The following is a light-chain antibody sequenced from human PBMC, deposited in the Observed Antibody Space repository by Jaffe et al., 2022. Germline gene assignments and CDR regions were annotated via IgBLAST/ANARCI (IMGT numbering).Light chain of an antibody. CDR3: QSFDNNLSGHV. J-gene: IGLJ1*01. Sequence: QSVLTQPPSVSGAPGQRVTISCTGTRSNIGAGYEVHWYQRLPGTAPKLLIYDNTNRPSGIPDRFSGSKSGTSASLAITGLQAEDEGDYYCQSFDNNLSGHVFGSGTTVTVL. CDR1: RSNIGAGYE. CDR2: DNT. V-gene: IGLV1-40*01.